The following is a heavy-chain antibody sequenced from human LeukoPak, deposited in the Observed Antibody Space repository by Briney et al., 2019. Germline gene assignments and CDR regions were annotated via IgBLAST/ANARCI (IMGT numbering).Heavy chain of an antibody. V-gene: IGHV3-7*01. CDR2: IKQDGSEK. J-gene: IGHJ4*02. D-gene: IGHD3-3*01. Sequence: GGSLGLSCAASGFTFSSYWMSWVRQAPGKGLEGVANIKQDGSEKYYVDSVKGRYTIYRDNAKNSLYLQMNSLRAEDTAAYYCARVSEWLSLSFDYWGQGTLLTVSS. CDR1: GFTFSSYW. CDR3: ARVSEWLSLSFDY.